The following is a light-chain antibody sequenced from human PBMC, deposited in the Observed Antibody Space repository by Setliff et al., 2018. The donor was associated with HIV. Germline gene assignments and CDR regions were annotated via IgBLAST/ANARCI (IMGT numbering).Light chain of an antibody. CDR1: SRDVGGYNY. J-gene: IGLJ3*02. Sequence: QSVLTQPRSLSGSPGQSVTISCTGTSRDVGGYNYVSWYQQHPGKAPKLMSYDVSKRPSGVPDRFSGSKSGNTASLTISGLQAEDEADYYCCSYAGSYTLVLGGGTKVTVL. CDR3: CSYAGSYTLV. CDR2: DVS. V-gene: IGLV2-11*01.